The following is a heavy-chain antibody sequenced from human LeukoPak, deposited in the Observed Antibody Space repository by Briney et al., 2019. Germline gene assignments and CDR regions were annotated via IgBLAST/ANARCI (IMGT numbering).Heavy chain of an antibody. J-gene: IGHJ5*02. CDR3: ARVDTSMDWFDP. V-gene: IGHV4-4*07. D-gene: IGHD5-18*01. CDR1: GGSISSYY. Sequence: KSSETLSLTCTVSGGSISSYYWSWIRQPAGKGLEWIGRIYTSGSTNYNPSLQSRVTMSVDTSKKQFSLRVSSVTAADTAVYYCARVDTSMDWFDPWGQGTLVTVSS. CDR2: IYTSGST.